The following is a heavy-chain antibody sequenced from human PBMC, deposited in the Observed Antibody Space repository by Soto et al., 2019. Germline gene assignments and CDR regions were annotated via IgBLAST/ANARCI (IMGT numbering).Heavy chain of an antibody. CDR3: ARGSVATIQVTGFDY. Sequence: QVQLVQSGAEVKKPGSSVKVSCKASGGTFSSYTISWVRQAPGQGLEWMGRIIPILGIANYAQKFQGRVTINADKSTSTAYRELSSLRSEDTAVYYCARGSVATIQVTGFDYWGQGTLVTVSS. D-gene: IGHD5-12*01. CDR2: IIPILGIA. V-gene: IGHV1-69*02. CDR1: GGTFSSYT. J-gene: IGHJ4*02.